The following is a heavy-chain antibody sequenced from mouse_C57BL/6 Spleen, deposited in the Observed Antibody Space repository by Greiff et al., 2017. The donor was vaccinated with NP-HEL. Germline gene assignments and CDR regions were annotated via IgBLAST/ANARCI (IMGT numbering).Heavy chain of an antibody. CDR3: ALIYYGNYGYAMDY. CDR2: IYPGDGDT. D-gene: IGHD2-1*01. V-gene: IGHV1-82*01. J-gene: IGHJ4*01. CDR1: GYAFSSSW. Sequence: QVQLQQSGPELVKPGASVKISCKASGYAFSSSWMNWVKQRPGKGLEWIGRIYPGDGDTNYNGKFKGKATLTADKSSSTAYMQLSSLTSEDSAVYFCALIYYGNYGYAMDYWGQGTSVTVSS.